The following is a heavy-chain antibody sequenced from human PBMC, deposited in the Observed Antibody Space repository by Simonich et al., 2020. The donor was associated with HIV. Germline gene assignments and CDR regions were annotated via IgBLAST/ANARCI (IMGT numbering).Heavy chain of an antibody. CDR3: ARARPRDYYDSSGYYDY. J-gene: IGHJ4*02. D-gene: IGHD3-22*01. CDR1: GFTFGGYS. Sequence: EVQLVESGGGWVQPGGSLSLSCAASGFTFGGYSMTWVRQDPGKGLEWVSYISSSSSTIYYADSVKGRFTISRDNAKNSLYLQMNSLRAEDTAVYYCARARPRDYYDSSGYYDYWGQGTLVTVSS. CDR2: ISSSSSTI. V-gene: IGHV3-48*01.